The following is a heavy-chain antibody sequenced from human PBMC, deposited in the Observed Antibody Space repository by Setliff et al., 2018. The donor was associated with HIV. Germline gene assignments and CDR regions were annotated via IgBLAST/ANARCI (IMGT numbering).Heavy chain of an antibody. D-gene: IGHD3-16*01. CDR2: RYPRGDGT. CDR1: GYPFTDRY. V-gene: IGHV1-69-2*01. J-gene: IGHJ4*01. Sequence: ASVKVSCKASGYPFTDRYITWFQQAPGKGFEWMGRRYPRGDGTIYAERFRGRLTLSADMSTNTGYMELDNLKSEDTAMYFCAAGPFSWGQYFWGRGTLVTVSS. CDR3: AAGPFSWGQYF.